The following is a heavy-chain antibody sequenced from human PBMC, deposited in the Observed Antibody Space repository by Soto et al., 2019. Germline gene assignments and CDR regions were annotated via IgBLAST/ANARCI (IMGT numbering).Heavy chain of an antibody. V-gene: IGHV3-15*01. CDR1: GFTFSSAC. CDR3: TTAPGRGCH. J-gene: IGHJ4*02. CDR2: IKSQTDGGST. Sequence: GGSLRLSCAASGFTFSSACVIWVRQAPGKGLEWVGRIKSQTDGGSTDYAAHVNGRFTISRDDSVDTMYLQMNSLKTVATAVYYCTTAPGRGCHWGQGTRGTAPQ. D-gene: IGHD3-10*01.